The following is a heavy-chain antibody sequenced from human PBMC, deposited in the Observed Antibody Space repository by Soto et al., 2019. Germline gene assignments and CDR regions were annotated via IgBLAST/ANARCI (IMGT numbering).Heavy chain of an antibody. CDR1: GGSISSGGYS. Sequence: QLQLQESGSGLVKPSQTLSLTCAVSGGSISSGGYSWSWIRQPPGKGLEWIGYIYHSGSTYYNPSLKSRVTISVDRSKNHFSLKLSSVTAADTAVYYCARGTRGYCSGGSCYSLDVWGQGTTVTVSS. D-gene: IGHD2-15*01. V-gene: IGHV4-30-2*01. CDR2: IYHSGST. CDR3: ARGTRGYCSGGSCYSLDV. J-gene: IGHJ6*02.